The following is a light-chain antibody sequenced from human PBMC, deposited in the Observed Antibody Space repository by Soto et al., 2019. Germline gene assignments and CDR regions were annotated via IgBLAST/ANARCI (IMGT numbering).Light chain of an antibody. CDR1: SSNIGARYD. CDR2: GDI. J-gene: IGLJ1*01. Sequence: QSVLTQPPSVSGAPGQRVTISCTGSSSNIGARYDVHWYQHLPGTAPKLLIYGDINRPSGVPDRFSGSKSGTSASLAITGLQAEDEAEYYCQSYDSSLSGGVFGTGTKVTV. V-gene: IGLV1-40*01. CDR3: QSYDSSLSGGV.